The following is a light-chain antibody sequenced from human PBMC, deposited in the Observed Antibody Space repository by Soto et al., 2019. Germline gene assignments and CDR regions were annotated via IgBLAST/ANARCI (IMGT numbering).Light chain of an antibody. Sequence: QSAPTQPASVSGSPGQSITISCTGTSSDVGDYNYASWYQHHPGKAPKLILFGVSDRPSGVSLRFSGSKSGNTASLTISGLQAEDAAEYYCCSYTSFSTVVFGGGTQLTVL. CDR1: SSDVGDYNY. CDR2: GVS. V-gene: IGLV2-14*01. CDR3: CSYTSFSTVV. J-gene: IGLJ2*01.